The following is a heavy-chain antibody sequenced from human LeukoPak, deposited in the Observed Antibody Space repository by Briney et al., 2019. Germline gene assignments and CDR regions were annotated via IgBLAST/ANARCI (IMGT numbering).Heavy chain of an antibody. V-gene: IGHV3-30*02. D-gene: IGHD2-2*01. Sequence: GGSLRLSCAASGFTFSSYGMHWVRQAPGKGLEWVAFIRYDGSNKYYVDSVKGRFTISRDNSKNTLYLQMNSLRAEDTAVYYCAKARELVPAASGKYYFDYWGQGTLVTVSS. J-gene: IGHJ4*02. CDR3: AKARELVPAASGKYYFDY. CDR2: IRYDGSNK. CDR1: GFTFSSYG.